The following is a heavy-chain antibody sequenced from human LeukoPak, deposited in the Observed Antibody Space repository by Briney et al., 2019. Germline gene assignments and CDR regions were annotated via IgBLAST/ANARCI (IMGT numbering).Heavy chain of an antibody. J-gene: IGHJ4*02. CDR1: GFTFSSYA. V-gene: IGHV3-30-3*01. Sequence: GGSLRLSCAASGFTFSSYAMHWVRQAPGKGLEWVAVISYDGSNKYYADSVKGRFTISRDNSKNTLYLQMNSLRAEDTAVYYCARDRLVALDYWGQGTLVPVSS. CDR2: ISYDGSNK. D-gene: IGHD5-12*01. CDR3: ARDRLVALDY.